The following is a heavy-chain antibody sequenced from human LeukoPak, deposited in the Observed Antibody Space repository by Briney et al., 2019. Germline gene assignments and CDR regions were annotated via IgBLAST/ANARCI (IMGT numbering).Heavy chain of an antibody. J-gene: IGHJ4*02. Sequence: PSETLSLTCTVSGGSISSYYWSWIRQPAGKGLEWIGYIYYSGSTNYNPSLKSRVTISVDTSKNQFSLKLRSVTAADTAVYYRARVTGYVIEDYFDYWGQGTLVTVSS. CDR1: GGSISSYY. CDR3: ARVTGYVIEDYFDY. D-gene: IGHD3-22*01. CDR2: IYYSGST. V-gene: IGHV4-59*01.